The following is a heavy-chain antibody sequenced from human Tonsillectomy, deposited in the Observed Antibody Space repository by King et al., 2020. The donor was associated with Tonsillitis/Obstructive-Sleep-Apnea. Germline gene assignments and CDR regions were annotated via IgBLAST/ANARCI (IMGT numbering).Heavy chain of an antibody. CDR2: ISSSSRCT. Sequence: VQLVESGGGLVKPGGSLRLSCAASGFTFSDYYMSWIRQAPGKGLEWVSYISSSSRCTNYADSGEGRFSISRDNAKNSLYLQMNSLRAEDTAVYYCARESCSSTSCHSDFDYWGQGTLVTVSS. CDR1: GFTFSDYY. V-gene: IGHV3-11*05. CDR3: ARESCSSTSCHSDFDY. J-gene: IGHJ4*02. D-gene: IGHD2-2*01.